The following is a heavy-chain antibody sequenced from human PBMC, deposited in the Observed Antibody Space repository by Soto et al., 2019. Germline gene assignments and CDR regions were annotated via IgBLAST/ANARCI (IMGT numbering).Heavy chain of an antibody. CDR3: AHRVLRTVFGLVTTTAIYFDF. D-gene: IGHD3-3*01. J-gene: IGHJ4*02. Sequence: QITLNESGPTVVRPTETLTLTCRFSGFSLTTSGVGVGLVRQSPGKAPEWLALIYWDDDKRYSESLKSSLTITKDTSKNQVVLTVANLDPTDTATYYCAHRVLRTVFGLVTTTAIYFDFWGQGTPVAVSS. CDR1: GFSLTTSGVG. CDR2: IYWDDDK. V-gene: IGHV2-5*02.